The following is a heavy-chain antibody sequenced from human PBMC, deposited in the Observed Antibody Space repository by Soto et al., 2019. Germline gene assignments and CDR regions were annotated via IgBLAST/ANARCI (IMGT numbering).Heavy chain of an antibody. D-gene: IGHD5-12*01. CDR2: LSRGGGST. Sequence: EAQLLESGGDLVQPGGSLRLSCAASGFTFNSHGMGWVRQAPGKGLEWISGLSRGGGSTYYADSVKGRFTISRDTSKNTLDLIMTSLRVEDTALYYCVSDGQYRPDGFDIWGQGTMVTVSS. V-gene: IGHV3-23*01. J-gene: IGHJ3*02. CDR3: VSDGQYRPDGFDI. CDR1: GFTFNSHG.